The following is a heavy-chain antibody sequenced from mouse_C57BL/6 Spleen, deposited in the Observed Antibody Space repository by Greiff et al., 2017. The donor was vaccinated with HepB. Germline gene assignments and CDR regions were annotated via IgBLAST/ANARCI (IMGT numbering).Heavy chain of an antibody. J-gene: IGHJ4*01. V-gene: IGHV1-52*01. CDR3: ARQDGYHAMDY. Sequence: VQLQQPGAELVRPGSSVKLSCKASGYTFTSYWMHWVKQRPIQGLEWIGNIDPSDSETHYNQKFKDKATLTVDKSSSTASMQLSSLTSEDSAVYYCARQDGYHAMDYWGQGTSVTVSS. CDR2: IDPSDSET. D-gene: IGHD2-3*01. CDR1: GYTFTSYW.